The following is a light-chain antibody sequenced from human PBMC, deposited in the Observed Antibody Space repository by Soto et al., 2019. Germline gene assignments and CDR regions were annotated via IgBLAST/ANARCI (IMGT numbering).Light chain of an antibody. Sequence: VLTQSPATLSLSPGERATLSCRASLNVNSYLAWYQQKPGQAPRLLIYDASNRAAGIPARFSGSGSGTDFTLTIIRLEPEDFAVYYCQQYGSSPPITFGQGTRLEIK. CDR1: LNVNSY. V-gene: IGKV3-20*01. J-gene: IGKJ5*01. CDR3: QQYGSSPPIT. CDR2: DAS.